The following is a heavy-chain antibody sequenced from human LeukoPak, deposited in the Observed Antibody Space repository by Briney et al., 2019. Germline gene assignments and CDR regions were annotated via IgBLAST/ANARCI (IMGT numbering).Heavy chain of an antibody. Sequence: GGSLRLSCAASGFTFSSYAMHWVRQAPGKGLEWVAVISNDGAIRYSADSVKGRFTISRDNSKNTLYLQMNSLRPEDTAVYYCASLIDYWGQGTLVTVSS. CDR2: ISNDGAIR. J-gene: IGHJ4*02. CDR3: ASLIDY. V-gene: IGHV3-30-3*01. CDR1: GFTFSSYA.